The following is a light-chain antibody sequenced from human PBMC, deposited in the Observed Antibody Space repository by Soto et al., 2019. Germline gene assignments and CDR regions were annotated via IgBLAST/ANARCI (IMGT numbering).Light chain of an antibody. V-gene: IGLV2-23*01. CDR3: CSYAGSSTYVV. J-gene: IGLJ2*01. CDR2: EGS. Sequence: QSALTQPASVSGSPGQWITISCTGTSGDVGSYNLVSWYQQHPGKAPKLMIYEGSKRPSGVSNRFSGSKSGNTASLTISGLQAEDEADYYCCSYAGSSTYVVFGGGTKLTVL. CDR1: SGDVGSYNL.